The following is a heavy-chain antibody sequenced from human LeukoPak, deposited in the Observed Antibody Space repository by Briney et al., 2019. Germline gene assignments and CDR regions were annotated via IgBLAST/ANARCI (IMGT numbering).Heavy chain of an antibody. CDR1: GGSISSGGYY. CDR3: ARQGHYGDYRGWLDY. D-gene: IGHD4-17*01. Sequence: TLSHTCTVSGGSISSGGYYWSWIRQPPGKGLEWIGYIYHSGSTYYNPSLKSRVTISVDTSKNQFSLKLSSVTAADTAVYYCARQGHYGDYRGWLDYWGQGTLVTVSS. V-gene: IGHV4-30-2*01. CDR2: IYHSGST. J-gene: IGHJ4*02.